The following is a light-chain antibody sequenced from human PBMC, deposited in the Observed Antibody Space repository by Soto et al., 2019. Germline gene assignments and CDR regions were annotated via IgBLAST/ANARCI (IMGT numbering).Light chain of an antibody. CDR2: SNN. CDR1: SSNIGSNT. Sequence: QSVLTQPPSASGTPGQRVTISCSGSSSNIGSNTVNWYQQLPGTAPKLLIYSNNQRPSGVPDRFSGSKSGTSASLAISGLQSEYEADYYCAAWDDSLNGYVFGTGTKLTFL. CDR3: AAWDDSLNGYV. J-gene: IGLJ1*01. V-gene: IGLV1-44*01.